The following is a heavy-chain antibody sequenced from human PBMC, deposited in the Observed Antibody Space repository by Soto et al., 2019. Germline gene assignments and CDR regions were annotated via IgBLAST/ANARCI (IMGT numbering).Heavy chain of an antibody. D-gene: IGHD6-25*01. CDR3: ARVGLNVFRAANDSYNWFEP. Sequence: GGSLRLSCTASGFTFSHYVLHWLRQAPGKGLEWVAYISYHGNTEKYADSVKGRFTISRDNYKKEVYLQMNSLRIEDTAVYYCARVGLNVFRAANDSYNWFEPWGQGTMVTVSS. V-gene: IGHV3-30*04. CDR2: ISYHGNTE. J-gene: IGHJ5*02. CDR1: GFTFSHYV.